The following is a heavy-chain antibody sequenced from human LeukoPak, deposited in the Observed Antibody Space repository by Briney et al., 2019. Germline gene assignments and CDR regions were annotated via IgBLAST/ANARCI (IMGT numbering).Heavy chain of an antibody. CDR3: ARKPPGDGSGSYYIFFDY. J-gene: IGHJ4*02. CDR2: ISGSGGST. V-gene: IGHV3-23*01. D-gene: IGHD3-10*01. Sequence: GGSLRLSCAASGFTFSSYAMSWVRQAPGKGLEWVSAISGSGGSTYYADSVKGRFTISRDNSKNTLYLQMNSLRAEDKAVYYYARKPPGDGSGSYYIFFDYWGQGTLVTVSS. CDR1: GFTFSSYA.